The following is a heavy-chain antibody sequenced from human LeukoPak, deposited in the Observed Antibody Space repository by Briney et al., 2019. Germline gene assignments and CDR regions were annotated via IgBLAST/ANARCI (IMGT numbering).Heavy chain of an antibody. CDR3: ASCTYNYDSRSYYGPFDY. V-gene: IGHV3-30*04. Sequence: GGSLRLSCAASGFTFSSYAMHWVRQAPGKGLEWVAVISYDGSNKYYADSVKGRFTISRDNSKNTLYLQMNSLRAEDTAVYFCASCTYNYDSRSYYGPFDYWGQGTLVTVSS. CDR1: GFTFSSYA. D-gene: IGHD3-22*01. J-gene: IGHJ4*02. CDR2: ISYDGSNK.